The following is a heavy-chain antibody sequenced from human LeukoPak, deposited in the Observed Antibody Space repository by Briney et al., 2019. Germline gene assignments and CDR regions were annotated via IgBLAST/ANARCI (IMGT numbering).Heavy chain of an antibody. Sequence: GASVKVSCKASGYTFTSYYMHWVRQAPGQGLEWMGIINPSGGSTSYAQRFQGRVTMTRDTSTSTVYMELSSLRSEDTAVYYCARDPGICSSTSCYGRNYYYYGMDVWGQGTTVTVSS. CDR2: INPSGGST. D-gene: IGHD2-2*01. CDR1: GYTFTSYY. J-gene: IGHJ6*02. V-gene: IGHV1-46*01. CDR3: ARDPGICSSTSCYGRNYYYYGMDV.